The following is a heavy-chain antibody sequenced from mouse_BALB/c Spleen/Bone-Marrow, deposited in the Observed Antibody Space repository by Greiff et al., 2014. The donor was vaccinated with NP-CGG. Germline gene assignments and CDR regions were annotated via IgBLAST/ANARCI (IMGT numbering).Heavy chain of an antibody. J-gene: IGHJ2*01. D-gene: IGHD3-3*01. CDR3: ARGGLHYFDY. V-gene: IGHV1S41*01. CDR1: GYTFTSYW. CDR2: IAPGSGSS. Sequence: DLVKPGASVKLSCKASGYTFTSYWTNWIKQRPGQGLEWIGRIAPGSGSSYYNEMFKGKATLTVDTSSSTAYIQLSSLSSEDSAVYFCARGGLHYFDYWGQGTTLTVSS.